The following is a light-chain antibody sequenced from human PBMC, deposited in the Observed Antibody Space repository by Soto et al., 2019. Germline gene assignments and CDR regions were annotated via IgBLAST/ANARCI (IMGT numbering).Light chain of an antibody. CDR1: SSNIGANS. CDR2: SFD. CDR3: AAWDDSLNGYV. Sequence: QPVLTQPPSASGTPGQRVTISCSGSSSNIGANSVNWYQQVPETAPELLIYSFDRRPSGVPERFSGSKSGTSASLAISGLQSEDEADYYCAAWDDSLNGYVFGPGTKLTVL. V-gene: IGLV1-44*01. J-gene: IGLJ1*01.